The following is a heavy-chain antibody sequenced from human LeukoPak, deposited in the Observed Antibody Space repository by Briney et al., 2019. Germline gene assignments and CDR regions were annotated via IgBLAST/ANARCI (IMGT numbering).Heavy chain of an antibody. CDR2: IYYSGST. D-gene: IGHD5-24*01. Sequence: SETLSLTCTVSGGSISSRSYYWGWIRQPPGKGLEWIGSIYYSGSTYYNPSLKSRVTISVDTSKNQFSLKLSSVTAADTAVYYCAGKRRRDGFIDYWGQGTLVTVSA. J-gene: IGHJ4*02. V-gene: IGHV4-39*07. CDR3: AGKRRRDGFIDY. CDR1: GGSISSRSYY.